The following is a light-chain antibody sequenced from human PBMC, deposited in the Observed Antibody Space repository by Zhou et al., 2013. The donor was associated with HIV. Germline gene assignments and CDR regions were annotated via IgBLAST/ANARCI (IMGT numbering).Light chain of an antibody. Sequence: DIQMTQSPSSLSASVGDRVTITCQASQDISNYLNWYQQKPGKAPKLLIYDASNLETGVPSRFSGSGSGTDFTFTISSLQPEDIATYYCQKYNSAPLTFGGGTKVGDQT. CDR1: QDISNY. J-gene: IGKJ4*01. CDR2: DAS. CDR3: QKYNSAPLT. V-gene: IGKV1-33*01.